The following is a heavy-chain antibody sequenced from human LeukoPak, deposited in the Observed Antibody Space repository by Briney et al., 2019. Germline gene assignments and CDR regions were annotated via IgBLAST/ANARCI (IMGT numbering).Heavy chain of an antibody. Sequence: SSVKVSCKASGYSFTNYAMNWVRQAPGQGLEWMGWINPNSGDTNYAQKFQGRGTMTRNTSISTAYMELSSLRAEDTAVYYGARDLLGSHTSYSSGAWDYWGQGTLVTVSS. J-gene: IGHJ4*02. CDR2: INPNSGDT. V-gene: IGHV1-2*02. D-gene: IGHD3-9*01. CDR1: GYSFTNYA. CDR3: ARDLLGSHTSYSSGAWDY.